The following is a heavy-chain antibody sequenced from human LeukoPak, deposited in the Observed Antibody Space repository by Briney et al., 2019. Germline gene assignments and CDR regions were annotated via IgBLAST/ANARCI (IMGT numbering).Heavy chain of an antibody. V-gene: IGHV3-74*01. J-gene: IGHJ4*02. Sequence: GGSLRLSCAASGFTFSNYWMHWVRQAPGKGLVWVSRIKGDGSHTIYADSVKGRFTISRDNAKNTLYLQMKSLRAEDTAVYYCARARSGWYASPLGYWGQGTLVTVSS. CDR2: IKGDGSHT. D-gene: IGHD6-19*01. CDR1: GFTFSNYW. CDR3: ARARSGWYASPLGY.